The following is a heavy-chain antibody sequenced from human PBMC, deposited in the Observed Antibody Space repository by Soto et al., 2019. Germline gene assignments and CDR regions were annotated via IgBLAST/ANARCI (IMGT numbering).Heavy chain of an antibody. J-gene: IGHJ5*02. D-gene: IGHD3-16*01. CDR3: ARVGGINWFDP. CDR2: IYYSGST. Sequence: QVQLQESGPGLVKPSQTLSLTCTVSGGSISSGGYYWSWIRQHPGKGLEWIGYIYYSGSTYYNPSIKSRVTISVDTSKNQYSLKLSSVAAADTAVYYCARVGGINWFDPWGQGTLVTVSS. CDR1: GGSISSGGYY. V-gene: IGHV4-31*03.